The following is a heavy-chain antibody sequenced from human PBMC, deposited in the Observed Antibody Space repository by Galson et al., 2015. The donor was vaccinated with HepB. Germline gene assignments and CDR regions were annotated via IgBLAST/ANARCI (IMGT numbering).Heavy chain of an antibody. V-gene: IGHV3-30-3*01. Sequence: SLRLSCAASGFTFSSYAMHWVRQAPGKGLEWVAVISYDGSNKYYADSVKGRFTISRDNSKNTLYLQMNSLRSEDTAVYYCARDSGRIAAAGTFDYWGQGTLVTVSS. CDR3: ARDSGRIAAAGTFDY. D-gene: IGHD6-13*01. J-gene: IGHJ4*02. CDR2: ISYDGSNK. CDR1: GFTFSSYA.